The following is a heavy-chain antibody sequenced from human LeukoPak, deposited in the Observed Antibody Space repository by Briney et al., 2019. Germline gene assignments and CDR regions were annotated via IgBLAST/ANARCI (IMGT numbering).Heavy chain of an antibody. J-gene: IGHJ4*02. CDR1: GYTFTGYY. CDR2: INPNSSGT. V-gene: IGHV1-2*02. Sequence: ASVKVSCKASGYTFTGYYMHWVRQAPGQGLEWMGWINPNSSGTKYAQKFQGRVTLTRDTSMSTAYMELSRLRSDDTAVYYCAREREYSGYDSDYWGQGTLVTVSS. D-gene: IGHD5-12*01. CDR3: AREREYSGYDSDY.